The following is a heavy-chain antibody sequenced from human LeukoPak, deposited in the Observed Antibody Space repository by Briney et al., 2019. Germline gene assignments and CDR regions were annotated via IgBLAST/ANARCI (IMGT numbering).Heavy chain of an antibody. Sequence: PGGSLRLSCAASGFTFSSYGMHWVRQAPGKGLEWVANIKQDGSEKYYVDSVKGRFTISRDNAKNSLYLQMNSLRAEDTAVYYCARGLIAAAARTYYYYYGMDVWGQGTTVTVSS. J-gene: IGHJ6*02. CDR3: ARGLIAAAARTYYYYYGMDV. D-gene: IGHD6-13*01. V-gene: IGHV3-7*01. CDR1: GFTFSSYG. CDR2: IKQDGSEK.